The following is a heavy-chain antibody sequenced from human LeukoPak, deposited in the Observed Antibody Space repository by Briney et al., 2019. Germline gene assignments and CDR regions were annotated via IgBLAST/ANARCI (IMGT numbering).Heavy chain of an antibody. CDR1: GGSFSGYY. Sequence: SGTLSLTCAVYGGSFSGYYWSWIRQPPGTGLEWIGRINHSGTTKYNPSLKSRVTISIDTSKNQFSLKLSSVTAADTAVYYCARGREYDSSGYYFFDYWGQGTLVTVSS. J-gene: IGHJ4*02. V-gene: IGHV4-34*01. D-gene: IGHD3-22*01. CDR3: ARGREYDSSGYYFFDY. CDR2: INHSGTT.